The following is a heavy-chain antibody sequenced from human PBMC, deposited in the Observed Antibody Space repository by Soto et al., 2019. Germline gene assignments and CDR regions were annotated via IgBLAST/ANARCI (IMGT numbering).Heavy chain of an antibody. CDR2: ISWNSGSI. V-gene: IGHV3-9*01. Sequence: GGSLRLSCAASGFTFDDYAMHWVRQAPGKGLEWVSGISWNSGSIGYADSMKGRFTISRDNAKNSLYLQMNSLRAEDTALYYCAKDSSDYGDYLGSFDYWGQGTLVTVSS. D-gene: IGHD4-17*01. J-gene: IGHJ4*02. CDR3: AKDSSDYGDYLGSFDY. CDR1: GFTFDDYA.